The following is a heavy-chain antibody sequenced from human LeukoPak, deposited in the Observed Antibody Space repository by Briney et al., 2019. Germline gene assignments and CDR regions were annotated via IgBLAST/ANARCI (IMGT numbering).Heavy chain of an antibody. CDR1: GGSISSSNYY. D-gene: IGHD3-16*01. V-gene: IGHV4-39*01. CDR2: YHYTGST. CDR3: ARGDMIAFGGLFSLDY. J-gene: IGHJ4*02. Sequence: SETLSLTCTVSGGSISSSNYYWGWIRQPPGKGLEWIGTYHYTGSTYYNPSLQSRVTISVDTSKNQFSLKLSSVTAADTAVYYCARGDMIAFGGLFSLDYWGQGILVTVSS.